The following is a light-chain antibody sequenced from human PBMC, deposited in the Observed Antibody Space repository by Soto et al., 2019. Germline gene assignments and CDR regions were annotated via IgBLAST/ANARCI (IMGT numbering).Light chain of an antibody. CDR2: GAS. Sequence: EIVWTQSPGTLSLSPSDRATLSCRASQSVNNNYLAYHQQKPSPAPRLLIYGASNQATGIPDRFSGSASGTDFTLTISRLQPEDSAVYYCQQYGSSGTFGQGTKVDIK. CDR3: QQYGSSGT. J-gene: IGKJ1*01. V-gene: IGKV3-20*01. CDR1: QSVNNNY.